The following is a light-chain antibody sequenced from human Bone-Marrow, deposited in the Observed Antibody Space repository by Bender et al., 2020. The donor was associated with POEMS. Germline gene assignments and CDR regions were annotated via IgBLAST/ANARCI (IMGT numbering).Light chain of an antibody. CDR3: AVWDDSVSGWV. Sequence: QSVLTQPPSASGTPGQKVTISCSGGSTNIGSYFVYWYQQFPGTAPKLVIYGNDQRPPGVPDRLSGSKSSTSASLAISGLRSEDEADYYCAVWDDSVSGWVFGGGTKLTVL. CDR1: STNIGSYF. V-gene: IGLV1-47*01. J-gene: IGLJ3*02. CDR2: GND.